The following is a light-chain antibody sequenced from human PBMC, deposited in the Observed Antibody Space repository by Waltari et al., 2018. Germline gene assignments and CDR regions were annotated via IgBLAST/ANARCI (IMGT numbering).Light chain of an antibody. CDR2: GAS. V-gene: IGKV3-20*01. Sequence: ELVLTQSPGTLSLSLGERATVSCRTSQRVSRALAWYQQKPGQAPRLLIYGASTRATGIPDRFSGSGSGTDFSLTISRLEPDDFAVYYCQHYLRLPVTFGQGTTVEI. CDR1: QRVSRA. CDR3: QHYLRLPVT. J-gene: IGKJ1*01.